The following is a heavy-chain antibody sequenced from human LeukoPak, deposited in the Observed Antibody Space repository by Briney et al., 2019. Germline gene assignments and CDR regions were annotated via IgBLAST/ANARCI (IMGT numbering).Heavy chain of an antibody. CDR2: ISSSGTK. V-gene: IGHV3-48*02. J-gene: IGHJ5*02. CDR1: GFTVNSYN. D-gene: IGHD6-13*01. Sequence: PGGSLRLSCSASGFTVNSYNMNWVRQAPGKGLEWVSCISSSGTKYYADSVKGRFTTSRDNGKSSLFLEMNSLRDEDTAVYYCASGPSSSSWSRFDPWGQGTLVTVSS. CDR3: ASGPSSSSWSRFDP.